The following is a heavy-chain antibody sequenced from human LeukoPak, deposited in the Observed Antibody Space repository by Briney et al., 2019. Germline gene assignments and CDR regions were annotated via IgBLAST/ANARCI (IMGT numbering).Heavy chain of an antibody. CDR2: INPNSGGA. Sequence: ASVKVSCKASGYTFTAYYMHWVRQAPGQGLEWMGWINPNSGGANSSQKFQDRVTLTRDTSISTAYMELGSLRSDDTAIYYCARAYGSGSSYHPDYWGQGTLVTVSS. V-gene: IGHV1-2*02. J-gene: IGHJ4*02. D-gene: IGHD3-10*01. CDR1: GYTFTAYY. CDR3: ARAYGSGSSYHPDY.